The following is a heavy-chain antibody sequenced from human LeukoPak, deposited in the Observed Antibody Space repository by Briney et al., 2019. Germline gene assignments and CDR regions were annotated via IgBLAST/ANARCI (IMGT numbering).Heavy chain of an antibody. D-gene: IGHD3-16*02. CDR3: ARGYRLDS. V-gene: IGHV5-51*01. CDR2: IYPGDSDI. CDR1: GYIFTSHW. J-gene: IGHJ4*02. Sequence: KPGESLKISCKGSGYIFTSHWIAWVRQMPGKGLEWMGSIYPGDSDIRYSPSFQGQVTISADKSISTAYLQWSSLKASDTAMYYCARGYRLDSWGQGTLVTVSS.